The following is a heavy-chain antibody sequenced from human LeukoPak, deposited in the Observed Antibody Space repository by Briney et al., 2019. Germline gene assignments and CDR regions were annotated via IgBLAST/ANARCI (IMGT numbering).Heavy chain of an antibody. V-gene: IGHV3-53*01. CDR3: ARAWAQKTYYYDSSGYYFDY. CDR2: IYSGGST. CDR1: GFTLSSNY. Sequence: GGSLRLSCAASGFTLSSNYMSWVRQAPGKGLEGVSVIYSGGSTYYADSVKGRFTISRDNSKNTLYLQMNSLRAEDTAVYYCARAWAQKTYYYDSSGYYFDYWGQGTLVTVSS. J-gene: IGHJ4*02. D-gene: IGHD3-22*01.